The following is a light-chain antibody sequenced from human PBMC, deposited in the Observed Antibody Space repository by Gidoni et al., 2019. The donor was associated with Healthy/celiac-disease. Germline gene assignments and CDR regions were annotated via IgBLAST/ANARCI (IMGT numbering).Light chain of an antibody. Sequence: DIQMPQSPSSLSASVGDRVTITCHASQDISNYLNWYQQKPGKAPKLLIYDASNLETGVPSRVSGSGSETDFTFTISRLQPEDIATYYCQQYDNLLTFGGGTKVEIK. V-gene: IGKV1-33*01. CDR3: QQYDNLLT. J-gene: IGKJ4*01. CDR1: QDISNY. CDR2: DAS.